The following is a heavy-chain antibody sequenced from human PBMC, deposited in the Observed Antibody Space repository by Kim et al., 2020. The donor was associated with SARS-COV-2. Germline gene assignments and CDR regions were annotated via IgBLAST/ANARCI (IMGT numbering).Heavy chain of an antibody. J-gene: IGHJ4*01. CDR3: AKRGVDAVMGRLFDY. Sequence: GGSLRLSCAASGFTFSTYGMSWVRQAPGKGLEWVSAITGNGAVTYYADSVKGRFAISRDNSKNTLYLQMNSLRAEDTAVYYCAKRGVDAVMGRLFDYLG. CDR2: ITGNGAVT. V-gene: IGHV3-23*01. D-gene: IGHD5-18*01. CDR1: GFTFSTYG.